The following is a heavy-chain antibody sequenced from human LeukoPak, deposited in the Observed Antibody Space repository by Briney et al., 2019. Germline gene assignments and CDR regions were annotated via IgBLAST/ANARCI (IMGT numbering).Heavy chain of an antibody. J-gene: IGHJ4*02. D-gene: IGHD4-17*01. V-gene: IGHV3-53*05. Sequence: GGSLRLSCAASGFTVSSNYMSWVRQAPGKGLEWVSVIYSGGSTYYAGSVKGRFTISRDNSKNTLYLQMNSLRAEDTAVYYCAKVIRTVTGDYWGQGTLVTVSS. CDR2: IYSGGST. CDR1: GFTVSSNY. CDR3: AKVIRTVTGDY.